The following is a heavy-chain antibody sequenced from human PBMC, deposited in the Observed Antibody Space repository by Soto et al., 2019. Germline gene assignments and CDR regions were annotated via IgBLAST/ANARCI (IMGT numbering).Heavy chain of an antibody. V-gene: IGHV3-53*01. CDR1: GFTVSSNY. CDR3: ARGVNDFDY. Sequence: EVQLVESGGDLIQPGGSLRLSCAVSGFTVSSNYMTWVRQAPGKGLEWVSVIYSAGNTYYADSVKGRFTISRDNSKNTLYLQMNSLRAEDTAMYYFARGVNDFDYWGQGTLVTVSS. D-gene: IGHD6-13*01. J-gene: IGHJ4*02. CDR2: IYSAGNT.